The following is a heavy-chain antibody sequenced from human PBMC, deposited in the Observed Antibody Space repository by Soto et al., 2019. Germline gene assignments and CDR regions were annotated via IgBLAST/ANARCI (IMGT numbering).Heavy chain of an antibody. CDR2: IYSGGST. D-gene: IGHD5-18*01. J-gene: IGHJ4*02. CDR1: GFTVSSNY. V-gene: IGHV3-53*01. CDR3: ARLGDTAMASFDY. Sequence: EVQLVESGGGLIQPGGSLRLSCAASGFTVSSNYMSWVRQAPGKGLEWVSVIYSGGSTYYADSVKGRFTISIDNSKNTLYLQMNSLRAEDTDVYYCARLGDTAMASFDYWGQGTLVTVSS.